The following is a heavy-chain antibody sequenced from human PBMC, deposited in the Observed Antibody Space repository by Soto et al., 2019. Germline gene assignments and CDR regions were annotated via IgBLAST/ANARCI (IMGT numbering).Heavy chain of an antibody. CDR1: GFTFSSYS. Sequence: EVQLVESGGGLVQPGGSLRLSCAASGFTFSSYSMNWVRQAPGKGLEWVSYISSSSSTIYYADSVKGRFTISRDNAKNSLYLQMDSLRAEDTAVYYCARGGRRGGYDSPSDYWGQGTLVTVSS. D-gene: IGHD5-12*01. J-gene: IGHJ4*02. V-gene: IGHV3-48*01. CDR3: ARGGRRGGYDSPSDY. CDR2: ISSSSSTI.